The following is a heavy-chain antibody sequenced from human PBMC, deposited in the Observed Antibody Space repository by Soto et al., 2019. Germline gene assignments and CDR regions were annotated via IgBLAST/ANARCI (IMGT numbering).Heavy chain of an antibody. Sequence: SETLSLTCSISGVPISSYYRSWIPQPPGKGLEWIGYIYYSGSTNYNPSLKSRATISVDTSKNQFSLKLSSVTAEDTAVYYCARGAYCGGDCYHHFDFWGKGTLVTVS. J-gene: IGHJ4*02. CDR2: IYYSGST. CDR1: GVPISSYY. CDR3: ARGAYCGGDCYHHFDF. D-gene: IGHD2-21*02. V-gene: IGHV4-59*12.